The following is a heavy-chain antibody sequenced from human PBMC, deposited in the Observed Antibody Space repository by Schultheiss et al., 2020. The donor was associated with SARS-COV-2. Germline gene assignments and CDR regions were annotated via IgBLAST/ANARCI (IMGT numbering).Heavy chain of an antibody. D-gene: IGHD6-13*01. CDR1: GFTFSSYA. J-gene: IGHJ2*01. V-gene: IGHV3-23*01. CDR3: ARSSSQESYWYFDL. Sequence: GGSLRLSCAASGFTFSSYAMSWVRQAPGKGLEWVSAISGSGGSTYYADSVKGRFTISRENAKNSLYLQMNSLRAGDTAVYYCARSSSQESYWYFDLWGRGTLVTVSS. CDR2: ISGSGGST.